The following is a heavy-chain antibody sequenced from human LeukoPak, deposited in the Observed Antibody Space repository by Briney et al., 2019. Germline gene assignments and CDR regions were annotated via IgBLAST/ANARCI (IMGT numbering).Heavy chain of an antibody. CDR3: ARRRVGSSWYQYYFDY. D-gene: IGHD6-13*01. Sequence: PSETLSLTCTASGGSVNNNGYYWSWIRQHPGKGLEWIGYIYYSGSTYYNPSLKSRVIISVDTSKNQFSLKLSSVTAADTAVYYCARRRVGSSWYQYYFDYWGQGTLVTVSS. CDR2: IYYSGST. CDR1: GGSVNNNGYY. V-gene: IGHV4-31*03. J-gene: IGHJ4*02.